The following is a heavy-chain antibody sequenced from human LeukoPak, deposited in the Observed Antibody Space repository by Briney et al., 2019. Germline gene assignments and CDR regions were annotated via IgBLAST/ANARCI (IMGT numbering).Heavy chain of an antibody. D-gene: IGHD3-9*01. CDR1: GYTFTSYA. CDR2: INAGNGNT. J-gene: IGHJ4*02. Sequence: GASVKVSCKASGYTFTSYAMHWVRQAPGQRLEWMGWINAGNGNTKYSQKFQGRVTITRDTSASTAYMELSSLRSEDTAVYYCARGETTLRYFDYFVYWGQGTLVTVSS. CDR3: ARGETTLRYFDYFVY. V-gene: IGHV1-3*01.